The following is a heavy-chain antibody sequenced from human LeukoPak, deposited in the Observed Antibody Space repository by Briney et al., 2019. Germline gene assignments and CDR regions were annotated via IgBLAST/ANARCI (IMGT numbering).Heavy chain of an antibody. CDR1: GFTFDDYG. D-gene: IGHD3-3*01. CDR3: ARAKITIFGAVIISYYFHY. J-gene: IGHJ4*02. V-gene: IGHV3-20*04. CDR2: INWNGGST. Sequence: PGGALRLSCAASGFTFDDYGMSWVRQAPGKGLEWVSGINWNGGSTGYADSVKGRFTISRDNAKNSLYLQMNSLRAEDTALYYCARAKITIFGAVIISYYFHYWVQGTLVTVSS.